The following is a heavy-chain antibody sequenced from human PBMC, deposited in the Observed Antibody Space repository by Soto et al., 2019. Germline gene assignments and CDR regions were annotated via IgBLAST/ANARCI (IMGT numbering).Heavy chain of an antibody. V-gene: IGHV3-48*03. CDR1: VFSFSRYE. CDR3: ARDIDYYDSSGYQEY. Sequence: VGSLRLSCASSVFSFSRYEMNWVRHAPGKGLEWVSYINTRGNIMHYADSVRGRFTVSRDNAENSLYLQMNSLRAEDTGVYYCARDIDYYDSSGYQEYLGQGTPVNVSS. J-gene: IGHJ4*02. CDR2: INTRGNIM. D-gene: IGHD3-22*01.